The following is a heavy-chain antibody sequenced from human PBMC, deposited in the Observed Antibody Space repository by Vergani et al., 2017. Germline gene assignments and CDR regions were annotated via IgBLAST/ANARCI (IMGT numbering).Heavy chain of an antibody. CDR3: ARSLIVVVPAAMAWFDP. D-gene: IGHD2-2*01. CDR2: INHSGST. CDR1: GGSFSGYY. J-gene: IGHJ5*02. V-gene: IGHV4-34*01. Sequence: QVQLQQWGAGLLKPSETLSLTCAVYGGSFSGYYWSWIRQPPGKGLEWIGEINHSGSTNYNPSLKSRVTISVDTSKNQFSLKLSSVTAADTAVYYCARSLIVVVPAAMAWFDPWGQGTLVTVSS.